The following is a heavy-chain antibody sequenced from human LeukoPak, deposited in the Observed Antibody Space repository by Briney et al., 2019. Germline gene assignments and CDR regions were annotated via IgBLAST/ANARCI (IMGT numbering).Heavy chain of an antibody. Sequence: GGSLRLSCAASGFTFSSYGMHWVRQAPGKGLEWVAFIRYDGSNKYYADSVKGRFTISRDNAKKSLYLQMNSLRVEDTAVYYCARGGSGWTWGQGTLVTVSS. CDR3: ARGGSGWT. D-gene: IGHD6-19*01. CDR1: GFTFSSYG. CDR2: IRYDGSNK. J-gene: IGHJ5*02. V-gene: IGHV3-30*02.